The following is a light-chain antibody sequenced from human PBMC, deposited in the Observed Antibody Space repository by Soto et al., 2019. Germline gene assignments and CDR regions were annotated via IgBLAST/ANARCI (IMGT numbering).Light chain of an antibody. Sequence: IVLTQSPGTLSWSRLEIGTLCCMASQSVSSSYLAWYQQKPGQAPSLVISDTSIRATGIPDRFSGSGSGTDFSLIIGRLEPEDFAVYICQQYGASPWTFDQGTKVDI. CDR1: QSVSSSY. CDR3: QQYGASPWT. J-gene: IGKJ1*01. CDR2: DTS. V-gene: IGKV3-20*01.